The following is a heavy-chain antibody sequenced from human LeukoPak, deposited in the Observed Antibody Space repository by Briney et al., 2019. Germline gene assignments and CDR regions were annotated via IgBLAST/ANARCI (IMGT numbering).Heavy chain of an antibody. D-gene: IGHD3-3*01. CDR1: GGSINSYY. CDR3: ARRFWDAFDI. Sequence: PSETLSLTCTVSGGSINSYYWSWVRQPPGQGLEWIGYIYYSGSTNYNPSLKSRVTISLDTSKNQFSLKLSSVTAADTAVYYCARRFWDAFDIWGQGTMVTVSS. V-gene: IGHV4-59*08. J-gene: IGHJ3*02. CDR2: IYYSGST.